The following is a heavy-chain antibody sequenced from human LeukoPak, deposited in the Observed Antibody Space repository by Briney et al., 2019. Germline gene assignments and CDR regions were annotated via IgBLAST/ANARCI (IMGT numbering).Heavy chain of an antibody. J-gene: IGHJ5*02. CDR1: GYSISSGYY. V-gene: IGHV4-38-2*02. Sequence: SETLSLTCAVSGYSISSGYYWGWIRQPPGKGLEWIGSIYHNGSTYYNPSLKSRATISVDTSKNQFSLKLSSVTAADTAVYYCARDDSDYGDYARFDPWGQGTLVTVSS. CDR3: ARDDSDYGDYARFDP. D-gene: IGHD4-17*01. CDR2: IYHNGST.